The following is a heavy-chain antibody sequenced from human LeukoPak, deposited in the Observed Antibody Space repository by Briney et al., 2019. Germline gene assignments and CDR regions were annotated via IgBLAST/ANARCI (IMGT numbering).Heavy chain of an antibody. CDR1: GGAISRSSYY. V-gene: IGHV4-39*01. Sequence: SETLFLTCTDSGGAISRSSYYWGWIRPPPGKRLEWLGSIHYSGSTDYNPSLKSRVTISVDTSKNQFSLKLSSVTAADTAVYYCARSFMINLWGSFYFDYWGQGTLVTASS. CDR2: IHYSGST. D-gene: IGHD3-16*01. J-gene: IGHJ4*02. CDR3: ARSFMINLWGSFYFDY.